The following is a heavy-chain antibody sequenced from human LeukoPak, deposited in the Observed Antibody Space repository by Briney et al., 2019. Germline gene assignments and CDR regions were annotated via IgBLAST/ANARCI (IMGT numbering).Heavy chain of an antibody. CDR1: GFTFSTYG. Sequence: GGFLRLSCAASGFTFSTYGMHWVRQAPGKGLEWVAVISYDGSNEYFVDSVKGRFTISRDNSRNILFLQMNSLRPEDTAVYYCARDLGVGAYLLFDYISSGLDSWGQGTLVTVSS. CDR3: ARDLGVGAYLLFDYISSGLDS. D-gene: IGHD6-6*01. V-gene: IGHV3-30*03. CDR2: ISYDGSNE. J-gene: IGHJ4*02.